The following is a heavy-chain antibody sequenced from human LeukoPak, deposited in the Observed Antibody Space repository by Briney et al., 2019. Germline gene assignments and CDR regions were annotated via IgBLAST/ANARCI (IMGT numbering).Heavy chain of an antibody. CDR1: GFSFSHYA. J-gene: IGHJ6*03. CDR3: ARDYPYSHYMNV. V-gene: IGHV3-21*01. D-gene: IGHD4-11*01. Sequence: PGGSLRLSCAGSGFSFSHYAINWVRQAPGKGLEWVSSITSSSDYIYYADSVKGRFTISRDNAKNLLFLQMNSLRAEDTAVYYCARDYPYSHYMNVWGNGTTVTVSS. CDR2: ITSSSDYI.